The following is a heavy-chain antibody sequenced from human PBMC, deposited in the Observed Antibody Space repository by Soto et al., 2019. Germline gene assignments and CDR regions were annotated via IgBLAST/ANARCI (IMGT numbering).Heavy chain of an antibody. D-gene: IGHD3-3*01. J-gene: IGHJ5*02. CDR1: GFTFSSYA. CDR2: ISGSGGST. CDR3: HPLIWSGPMAWFDP. V-gene: IGHV3-23*01. Sequence: GGSLRLSCAASGFTFSSYAMSWVRQAPGKGLEWVSAISGSGGSTYYADSVKDRFTISRDNSKNTLYLQMNSLRAEDTAVYYCHPLIWSGPMAWFDPWGQGTLVTVSS.